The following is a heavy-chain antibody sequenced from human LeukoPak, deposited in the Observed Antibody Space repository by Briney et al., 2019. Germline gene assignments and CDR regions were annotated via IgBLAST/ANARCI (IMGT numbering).Heavy chain of an antibody. D-gene: IGHD6-6*01. Sequence: SETLSLTCAVYGGSFSGYYWSWIRQPPGKGLEWIGEINHSGSTNYNPSLKSRVTISVDTSKNQFSLKLSSVTAADTAVYYCARGRPYSSSRCVCRKRVYYYYYMDVWGKGTTVTVSS. CDR1: GGSFSGYY. CDR3: ARGRPYSSSRCVCRKRVYYYYYMDV. J-gene: IGHJ6*03. V-gene: IGHV4-34*01. CDR2: INHSGST.